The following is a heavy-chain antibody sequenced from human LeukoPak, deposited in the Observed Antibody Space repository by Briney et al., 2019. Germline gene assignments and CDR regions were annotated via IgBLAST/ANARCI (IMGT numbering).Heavy chain of an antibody. J-gene: IGHJ4*02. CDR3: AKVTKTGTGTPALAIDY. V-gene: IGHV3-11*05. CDR1: GFIFSDYY. Sequence: GGSLRLSCAASGFIFSDYYMSWIRQAPGKGLEWVSYISTTSSYTAYADSVRGRFTISRDNAKNSQYLQMNGLRAEDTAVYFCAKVTKTGTGTPALAIDYWGQGTLVTVSS. CDR2: ISTTSSYT. D-gene: IGHD1-1*01.